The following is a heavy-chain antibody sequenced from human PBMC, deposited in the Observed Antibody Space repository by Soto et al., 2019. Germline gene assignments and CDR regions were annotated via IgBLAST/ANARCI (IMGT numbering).Heavy chain of an antibody. V-gene: IGHV3-33*01. Sequence: GGSLRLSCAASGFTFSSYGMHWVRQAPSKGLEWVAVIWYDGSNKYYADSVKGRFTISRDNSKNTLYLQMNSLRAEDTAVYYCAREEYCSSTSCYTSDLDYWGRGTLVTVSS. CDR1: GFTFSSYG. CDR3: AREEYCSSTSCYTSDLDY. CDR2: IWYDGSNK. J-gene: IGHJ4*02. D-gene: IGHD2-2*02.